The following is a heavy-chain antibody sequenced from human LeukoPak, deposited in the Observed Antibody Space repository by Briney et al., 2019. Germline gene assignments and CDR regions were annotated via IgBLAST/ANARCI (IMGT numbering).Heavy chain of an antibody. CDR2: IYHSGST. Sequence: SGTLSLTCAVSGGSISSSNWWSWVRQPPGKGLEWIGEIYHSGSTNYNPSLKSRVTISVDTSRNQFSLKLSSVTATDTAVYYCASSPYSGYDYYFDYWGQGTLVTVSS. CDR3: ASSPYSGYDYYFDY. CDR1: GGSISSSNW. V-gene: IGHV4-4*02. J-gene: IGHJ4*02. D-gene: IGHD5-12*01.